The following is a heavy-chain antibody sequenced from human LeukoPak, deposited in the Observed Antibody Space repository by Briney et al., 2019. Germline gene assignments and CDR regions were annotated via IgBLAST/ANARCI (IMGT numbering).Heavy chain of an antibody. D-gene: IGHD5-12*01. CDR1: GGTFSSYA. CDR2: IIPIFGIA. Sequence: SVKVSCKASGGTFSSYAISWVRQAPGQGLEWMGRIIPIFGIANYAQKFQGRVTITADKSTSTAYMELSSLRSEDTAVYYCGRGARSGYDSRFDYWGQGTLVTVSS. V-gene: IGHV1-69*04. J-gene: IGHJ4*02. CDR3: GRGARSGYDSRFDY.